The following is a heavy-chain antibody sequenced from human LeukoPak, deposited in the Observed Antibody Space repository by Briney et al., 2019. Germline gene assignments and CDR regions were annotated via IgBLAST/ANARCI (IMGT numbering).Heavy chain of an antibody. Sequence: GGSLRLSCAASGFTFSSYWMCWVRHGPGKGLEWVANIKQDGSEKYYVDSVKGRFTISRDNAKNSLYLQMNSLRAEDTAVYYCARCGFGELLFDYWGQGTLVTVSS. D-gene: IGHD3-10*01. CDR3: ARCGFGELLFDY. J-gene: IGHJ4*02. CDR1: GFTFSSYW. CDR2: IKQDGSEK. V-gene: IGHV3-7*03.